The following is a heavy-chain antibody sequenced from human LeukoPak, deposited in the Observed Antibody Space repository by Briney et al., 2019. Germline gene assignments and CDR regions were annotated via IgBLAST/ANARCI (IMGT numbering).Heavy chain of an antibody. V-gene: IGHV3-74*01. CDR3: ASSYYYDSHLGDI. CDR1: GFTFSSYW. Sequence: GGSLRLSCAASGFTFSSYWMHWVRQAPGKGLVWVSRIKTDGSAITYADAVRGRFIISRDNAKNTLYLQMNSLRVEDTAVYYCASSYYYDSHLGDIWGQGTMVTVSS. CDR2: IKTDGSAI. D-gene: IGHD3-22*01. J-gene: IGHJ3*02.